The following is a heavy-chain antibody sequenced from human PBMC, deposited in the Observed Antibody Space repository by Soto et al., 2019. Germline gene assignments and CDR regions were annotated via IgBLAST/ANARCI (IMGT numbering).Heavy chain of an antibody. D-gene: IGHD1-7*01. CDR2: ISPADSDA. V-gene: IGHV5-51*01. J-gene: IGHJ6*02. Sequence: GESLKISCQGSGYTFPNYWIGWVRQRPGKGLEWMGAISPADSDARYSPSFQGQVTMSVDKSISTAYLQWNSLRASDTAIYYCARRPRLNYAGYYVFDVWGQGTSVTVSS. CDR1: GYTFPNYW. CDR3: ARRPRLNYAGYYVFDV.